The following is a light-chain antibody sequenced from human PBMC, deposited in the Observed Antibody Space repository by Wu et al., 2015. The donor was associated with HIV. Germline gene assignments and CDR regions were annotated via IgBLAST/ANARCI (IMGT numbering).Light chain of an antibody. CDR2: GAS. V-gene: IGKV3-15*01. Sequence: RVMTQFPATLSVSPGERATLSCRASQSVRDNLAWYQQKLGQPPRLLIYGASTRATGIPARFSGSGSETNFTLTISSLQSEDLAVYYCQQYNNWPRTFGQGTKVEIK. J-gene: IGKJ1*01. CDR1: QSVRDN. CDR3: QQYNNWPRT.